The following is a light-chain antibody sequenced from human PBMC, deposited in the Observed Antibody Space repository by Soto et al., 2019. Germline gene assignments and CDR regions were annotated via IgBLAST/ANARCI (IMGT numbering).Light chain of an antibody. CDR2: SAS. J-gene: IGKJ4*01. CDR3: QQTFSNLLA. Sequence: IQLTQAPSSLSASVGDRVTIACQASESISDYLNWYQHKPGEAPKVLVYSASTLRGGVPSRFSGTGSGTEFTLTISSIQPEDVATYYCQQTFSNLLAFGGGTKVEIK. V-gene: IGKV1-39*01. CDR1: ESISDY.